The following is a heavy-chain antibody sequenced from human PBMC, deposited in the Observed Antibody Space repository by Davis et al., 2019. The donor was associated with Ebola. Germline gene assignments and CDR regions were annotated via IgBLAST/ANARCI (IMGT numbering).Heavy chain of an antibody. CDR1: GGSISTYY. J-gene: IGHJ4*02. V-gene: IGHV4-4*09. Sequence: MPGGSLRLSCSVSGGSISTYYWNWIRQPPGKGLEWVGCIQNSGSPIYNPSLKSRVIMSVDTSKNQISLKLNSVTAADTAVYYCASRTAARYDYWCQGTLVTVSS. CDR3: ASRTAARYDY. CDR2: IQNSGSP. D-gene: IGHD6-25*01.